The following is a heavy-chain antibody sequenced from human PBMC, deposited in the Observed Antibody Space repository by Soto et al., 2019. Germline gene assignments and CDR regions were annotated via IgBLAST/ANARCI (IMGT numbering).Heavy chain of an antibody. D-gene: IGHD3-9*01. V-gene: IGHV4-34*05. Sequence: VLPHQWGSGLLRPSETLSLTCDVHGASLSGSALSCIRQPHGKVLEWIGEITFSGVTNYHPSLRSRSDISVDPSKKPLSLYVASVTAADTSLYFCARKLEASIRHVEWFSYKWFDPWGPGTLVTVSS. CDR1: GASLSGSA. J-gene: IGHJ5*02. CDR3: ARKLEASIRHVEWFSYKWFDP. CDR2: ITFSGVT.